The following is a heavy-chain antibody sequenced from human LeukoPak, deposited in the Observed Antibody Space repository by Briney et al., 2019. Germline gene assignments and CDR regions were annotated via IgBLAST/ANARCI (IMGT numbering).Heavy chain of an antibody. J-gene: IGHJ3*02. D-gene: IGHD3-16*01. V-gene: IGHV4-59*01. CDR1: GGSISSYY. Sequence: PSETLSLTCTVSGGSISSYYWSWIRQPPGKGLEWIGYIYYSGSTNSNPSLKSRVTISIDTSKKQFSLKLSSVTAADTAVYYCARELGPLQGRTFDMWGQGTMVTVSS. CDR2: IYYSGST. CDR3: ARELGPLQGRTFDM.